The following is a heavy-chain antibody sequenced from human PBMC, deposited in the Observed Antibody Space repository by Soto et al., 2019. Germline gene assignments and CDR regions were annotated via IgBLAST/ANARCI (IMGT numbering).Heavy chain of an antibody. D-gene: IGHD6-19*01. Sequence: GRSLRLACAASGFTFSSFGMHWVRQAPGKGLEWVTFISHDGSNEYYAESVKGRFTVSRDNAKNTLYLQMNSLRTEDTAVYYCAKVFGRALACNDRRGQGSLVTVPS. J-gene: IGHJ5*02. CDR1: GFTFSSFG. V-gene: IGHV3-30*18. CDR3: AKVFGRALACNDR. CDR2: ISHDGSNE.